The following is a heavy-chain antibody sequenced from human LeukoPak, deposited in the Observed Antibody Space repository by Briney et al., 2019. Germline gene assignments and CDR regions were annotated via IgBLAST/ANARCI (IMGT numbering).Heavy chain of an antibody. V-gene: IGHV3-20*04. Sequence: GGSLRLSCAASGFTFDDYGMSWARQAPGQGLEWVSGVNWNGGSTGYADSVKGRFTISRDNAKNSLYLQMNSLRAEDTALYYCARERVGFGELLSDLGYWGQGTLVTVSS. CDR1: GFTFDDYG. D-gene: IGHD3-10*01. CDR2: VNWNGGST. J-gene: IGHJ4*02. CDR3: ARERVGFGELLSDLGY.